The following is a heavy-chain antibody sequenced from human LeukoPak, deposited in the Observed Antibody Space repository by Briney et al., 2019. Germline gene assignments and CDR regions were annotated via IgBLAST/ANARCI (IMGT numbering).Heavy chain of an antibody. CDR2: ITDGADT. CDR3: AKVDYWRPENYLDS. Sequence: QTGGSLRLSCAASGFPLGSYAMTWVRQAPEKGLESVSVITDGADTYYADSVKGRFTISRDNSQNTVHLQMDNLRADDTAVYYCAKVDYWRPENYLDSRGQGTLVTVSS. D-gene: IGHD2-8*02. J-gene: IGHJ4*02. V-gene: IGHV3-23*01. CDR1: GFPLGSYA.